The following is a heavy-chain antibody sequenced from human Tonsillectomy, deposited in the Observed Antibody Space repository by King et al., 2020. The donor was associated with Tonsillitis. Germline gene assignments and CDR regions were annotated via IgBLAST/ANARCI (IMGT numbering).Heavy chain of an antibody. CDR2: IYWNDDK. J-gene: IGHJ4*02. D-gene: IGHD3-22*01. V-gene: IGHV2-5*01. Sequence: ITLKESGPTLVKPTQTLTLTCTFSGFSLSTSGVGVGWIRQPPGKALEWLALIYWNDDKRYSPSLKNRLTITKDTSKNQVVLTMTNMDPVDTATYYCAHRRNYYSDSSGYYSFDYWGQGTLVTVSS. CDR1: GFSLSTSGVG. CDR3: AHRRNYYSDSSGYYSFDY.